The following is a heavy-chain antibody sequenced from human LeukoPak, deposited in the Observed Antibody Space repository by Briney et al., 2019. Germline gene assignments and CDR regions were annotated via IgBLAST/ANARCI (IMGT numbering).Heavy chain of an antibody. Sequence: GGSLRLSCAASGFTFSSYGMPWVRQAPGKGLEWVAVIWYDGSNKYYADSVKGRFTISRDNSKNTLYLQMNSLRAEDTAVYYCARDRAYYVSSGYYGIFDYWRQGTLVTVSS. CDR2: IWYDGSNK. V-gene: IGHV3-33*01. D-gene: IGHD3-22*01. J-gene: IGHJ4*02. CDR3: ARDRAYYVSSGYYGIFDY. CDR1: GFTFSSYG.